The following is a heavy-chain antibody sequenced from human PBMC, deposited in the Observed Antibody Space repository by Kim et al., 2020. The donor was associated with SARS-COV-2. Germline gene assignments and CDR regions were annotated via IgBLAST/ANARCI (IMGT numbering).Heavy chain of an antibody. D-gene: IGHD5-18*01. CDR2: ISYDGSNK. V-gene: IGHV3-30*04. CDR1: GFTFSSYA. J-gene: IGHJ6*02. CDR3: ARDRGYSYGHDLRYGMDV. Sequence: GGSLRLSCAASGFTFSSYAMHWVRQAPGKGLEWVAVISYDGSNKYYADSVKGRFTISRDNSKNTLYLQMNSLRAEDTAVYYCARDRGYSYGHDLRYGMDVWGQGTTVTVSS.